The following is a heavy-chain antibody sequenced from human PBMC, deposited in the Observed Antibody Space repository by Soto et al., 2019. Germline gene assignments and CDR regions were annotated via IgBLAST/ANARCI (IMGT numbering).Heavy chain of an antibody. CDR1: GFTFSSYA. D-gene: IGHD4-17*01. J-gene: IGHJ6*02. CDR2: ISGSGGST. CDR3: ARITRWLENDYGVKGDYGMDV. V-gene: IGHV3-23*01. Sequence: VGSLRLSVAASGFTFSSYAMSGVRQAPGKGLEWVSAISGSGGSTYYADSVKGRFTISRDNSKNTMYLQMNSLRAEDTAVYYCARITRWLENDYGVKGDYGMDVWGQGTTVTVSS.